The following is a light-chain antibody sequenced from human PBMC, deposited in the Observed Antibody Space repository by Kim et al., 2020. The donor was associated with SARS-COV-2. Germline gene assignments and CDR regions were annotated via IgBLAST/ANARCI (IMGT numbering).Light chain of an antibody. CDR3: QSYDIYNQV. CDR1: SGSIASNY. J-gene: IGLJ3*02. CDR2: DNY. Sequence: GTTVTISCTRSSGSIASNYVQWYQQRPGRSPTTVIYDNYQRPSGVPDRFSGSIDSSSNSASLTISGLKTEDEADYYCQSYDIYNQVFGGGTQLTVL. V-gene: IGLV6-57*01.